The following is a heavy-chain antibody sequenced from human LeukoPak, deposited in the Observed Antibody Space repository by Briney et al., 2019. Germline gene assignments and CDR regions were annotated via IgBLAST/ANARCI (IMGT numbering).Heavy chain of an antibody. J-gene: IGHJ4*02. Sequence: SETLSLTCTVSGGSMSSGDYYWAWVRQPPGKGLEWIGSISYSGRTFYKPSLTSRVAISIDASKSQFSLRLSSVTAADTAVYYCVRETSSSAHYWDQGTLVTVSS. CDR2: ISYSGRT. D-gene: IGHD6-6*01. V-gene: IGHV4-39*07. CDR3: VRETSSSAHY. CDR1: GGSMSSGDYY.